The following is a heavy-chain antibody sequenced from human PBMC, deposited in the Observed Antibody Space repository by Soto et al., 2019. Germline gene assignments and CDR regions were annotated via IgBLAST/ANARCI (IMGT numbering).Heavy chain of an antibody. J-gene: IGHJ4*01. CDR1: DGSISSGDYY. CDR3: ARDSETYYYDSSGYSPSGFDY. CDR2: IYYSGST. V-gene: IGHV4-30-4*01. D-gene: IGHD3-22*01. Sequence: SETLSLTCTVSDGSISSGDYYWRWIRQPPGKGLGWIGYIYYSGSTYYNPALKSRVTISVDTSKNQFSLKLSSVTAADTAVYYCARDSETYYYDSSGYSPSGFDYWGHGTLVTVSS.